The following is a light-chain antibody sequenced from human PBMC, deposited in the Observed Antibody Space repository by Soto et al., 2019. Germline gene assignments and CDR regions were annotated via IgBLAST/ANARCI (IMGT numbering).Light chain of an antibody. V-gene: IGKV1-39*01. J-gene: IGKJ5*01. CDR3: LQCRATPLP. CDR2: GVK. CDR1: QAISNY. Sequence: DIQMTQSPSFLSASVGDRVTITCRASQAISNYLNWYQQRPGKAPNLLIFGVKNLQSGVPSRFSGSGYGTDFTLTITTLLPEDVGIFYCLQCRATPLPFGHGTRLDI.